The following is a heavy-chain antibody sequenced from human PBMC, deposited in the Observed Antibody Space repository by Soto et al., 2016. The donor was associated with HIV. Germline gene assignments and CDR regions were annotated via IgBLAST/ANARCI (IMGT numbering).Heavy chain of an antibody. CDR1: GFTFSDYS. D-gene: IGHD5-12*01. Sequence: EVQLVESGGGLVQPGGSLRLSCAASGFTFSDYSINWVRQAPGKGLEWVSSISKSSRTINYADSVKGRFTISRDNAKNSLYLQMNSLRAEDTAVYYCARDNVPHVDIVATKPPHYMDSGAKGPRSPSP. CDR2: ISKSSRTI. V-gene: IGHV3-48*01. CDR3: ARDNVPHVDIVATKPPHYMDS. J-gene: IGHJ6*03.